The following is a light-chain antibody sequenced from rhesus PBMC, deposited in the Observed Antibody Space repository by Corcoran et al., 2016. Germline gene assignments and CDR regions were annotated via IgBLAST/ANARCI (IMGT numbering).Light chain of an antibody. CDR2: KAS. CDR3: QQSYGPPLT. CDR1: DNVNNH. J-gene: IGKJ4*01. V-gene: IGKV1-74*01. Sequence: DIQMTQSPSSLSASVGDRVTITCRASDNVNNHLHWYQQKPGKAPKILIYKASTLQSGVPSRFSGSGSGTDVTLTISSLQPEDFAIYYCQQSYGPPLTFGGGTKVELK.